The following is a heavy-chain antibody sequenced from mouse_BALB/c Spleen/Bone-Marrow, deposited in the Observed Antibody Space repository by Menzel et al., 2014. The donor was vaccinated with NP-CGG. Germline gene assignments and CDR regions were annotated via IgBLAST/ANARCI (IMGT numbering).Heavy chain of an antibody. CDR2: IRNKANGYTT. J-gene: IGHJ2*01. D-gene: IGHD2-4*01. Sequence: ELQVVESGGGLVQPGGSLRLSCATSGFTFTDYFMTWVRQPPGKALEWLGFIRNKANGYTTEYSASVKGRFTISRNNSQSILYLQMNTLRAEDSATYYCARGYYDDYWGQGTTLTVSS. CDR3: ARGYYDDY. CDR1: GFTFTDYF. V-gene: IGHV7-3*02.